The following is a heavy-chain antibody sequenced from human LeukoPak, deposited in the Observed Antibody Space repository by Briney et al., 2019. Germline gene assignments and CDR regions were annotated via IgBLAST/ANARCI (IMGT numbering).Heavy chain of an antibody. CDR3: ARGQWYRVSSSWYVY. D-gene: IGHD6-13*01. CDR1: DGSFSGYY. Sequence: SETLSLTCAVYDGSFSGYYWSWIRQPPGKGLEWIGEINHSGSTNYNPSLKSRVAISVDTSKNQFSLKLSSVTAADTAVYYCARGQWYRVSSSWYVYWGQGTLLTVSS. J-gene: IGHJ4*02. V-gene: IGHV4-34*01. CDR2: INHSGST.